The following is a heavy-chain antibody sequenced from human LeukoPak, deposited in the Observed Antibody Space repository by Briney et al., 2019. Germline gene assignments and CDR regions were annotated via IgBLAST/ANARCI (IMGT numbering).Heavy chain of an antibody. D-gene: IGHD3-10*01. CDR3: ARDWNGSGKAAINYYYYYYMDV. CDR1: GASISSYY. CDR2: IYYSGST. V-gene: IGHV4-59*01. Sequence: PSETLSLTCTVSGASISSYYWSWVRQPPGKGLEWLGYIYYSGSTNYNPSLKSRVTISVDTSKNQFSLKLSSVTAADTAVYYCARDWNGSGKAAINYYYYYYMDVWGKGTTVTVSS. J-gene: IGHJ6*03.